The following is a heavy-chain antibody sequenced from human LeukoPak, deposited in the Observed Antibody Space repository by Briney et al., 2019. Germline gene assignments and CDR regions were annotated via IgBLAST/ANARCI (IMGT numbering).Heavy chain of an antibody. CDR2: IYTSGST. Sequence: SETLSLTCAVSGGSISSYYWSWIRQPAGKGLEWIGRIYTSGSTNYNASLKSRVSMSVDTSKNQFSLKLSSVTAADTAVFYCARENSGSYGEFDYWGQGTLVTVSS. D-gene: IGHD1-26*01. J-gene: IGHJ4*02. V-gene: IGHV4-4*07. CDR3: ARENSGSYGEFDY. CDR1: GGSISSYY.